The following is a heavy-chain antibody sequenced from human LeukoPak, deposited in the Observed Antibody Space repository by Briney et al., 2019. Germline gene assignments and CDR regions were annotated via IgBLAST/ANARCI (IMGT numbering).Heavy chain of an antibody. CDR1: GGSISSGGYY. Sequence: SQTLSLTCTVSGGSISSGGYYWSWIRQHPGKGLEWIGYIYYSGSTYYNPSLKSRVTISVDTSKNQFSLKLSSVTAADTAVYYCAREQFTVTTSYFDYWGQGNLVAVSS. CDR3: AREQFTVTTSYFDY. CDR2: IYYSGST. D-gene: IGHD4-17*01. J-gene: IGHJ4*02. V-gene: IGHV4-31*03.